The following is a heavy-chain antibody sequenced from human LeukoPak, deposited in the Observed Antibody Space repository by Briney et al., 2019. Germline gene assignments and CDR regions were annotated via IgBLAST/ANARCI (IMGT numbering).Heavy chain of an antibody. D-gene: IGHD6-13*01. CDR1: GFTFSSYA. V-gene: IGHV3-23*01. CDR2: ISGSGGST. J-gene: IGHJ6*02. Sequence: PGGSLRLSCAASGFTFSSYAMSWVRQAPGKGLEWVSAISGSGGSTYYADSVKGRFTISRDNSKNTLYLQMNSLRAEGTAVYYCAKDVPSSWLRPMSNDKYYYGMDVWGQGTTVTVSS. CDR3: AKDVPSSWLRPMSNDKYYYGMDV.